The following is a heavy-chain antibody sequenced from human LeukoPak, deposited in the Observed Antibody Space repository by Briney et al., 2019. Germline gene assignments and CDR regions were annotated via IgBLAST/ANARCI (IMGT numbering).Heavy chain of an antibody. CDR3: AATYGDTENASDI. V-gene: IGHV3-23*01. J-gene: IGHJ3*02. D-gene: IGHD4-17*01. Sequence: GGSLRLSCAASGFTFSSYAMSWVRQAPGKGLEWVSAISGSGGSTYYADSVKGRFTISRDNSKNTLYLQMNSLRAEDTAVYYCAATYGDTENASDIWGQGTMVTVSS. CDR1: GFTFSSYA. CDR2: ISGSGGST.